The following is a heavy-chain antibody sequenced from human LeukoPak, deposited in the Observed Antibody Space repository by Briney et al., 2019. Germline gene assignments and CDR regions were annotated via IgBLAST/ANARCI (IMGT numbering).Heavy chain of an antibody. CDR2: KYNDESNK. Sequence: PGGSLTLSCAASGFTFSRFGMLWLRQAPGKGLEGVAFKYNDESNKYYADSVEGRFTISRNNSKNTLYLQMNSVRAEDTAVYYCARGPTNGQDFDYWGQGTLVSVSS. D-gene: IGHD2-8*01. V-gene: IGHV3-30*19. J-gene: IGHJ4*02. CDR3: ARGPTNGQDFDY. CDR1: GFTFSRFG.